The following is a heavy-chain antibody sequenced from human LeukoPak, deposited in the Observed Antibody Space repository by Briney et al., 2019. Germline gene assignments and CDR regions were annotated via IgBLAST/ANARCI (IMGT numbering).Heavy chain of an antibody. Sequence: SETLSLTCTVSGGSISSYYWSWIRQPPGKGLEWIGYIYYSGSTNYNPSLKSRVTISVDTSKNQFSLKLSSVTAADTAVYYCARDIAPFDSWGQGTMVTVSS. CDR2: IYYSGST. CDR3: ARDIAPFDS. CDR1: GGSISSYY. J-gene: IGHJ3*02. V-gene: IGHV4-59*01. D-gene: IGHD3-16*02.